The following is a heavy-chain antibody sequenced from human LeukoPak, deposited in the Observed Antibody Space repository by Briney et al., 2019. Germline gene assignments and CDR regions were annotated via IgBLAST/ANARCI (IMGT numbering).Heavy chain of an antibody. CDR1: GFTFSSYW. CDR3: AKEEAEVGRPNFHS. Sequence: PGGSLRLSCAASGFTFSSYWMSWVRQAPGKGPEWVSGVRGRGSTFYSDSVKGRFTISRDNTKNTVHLQMNSLRADDTAVYYCAKEEAEVGRPNFHSWGQGTLVTVSS. J-gene: IGHJ4*02. V-gene: IGHV3-23*01. CDR2: VRGRGST.